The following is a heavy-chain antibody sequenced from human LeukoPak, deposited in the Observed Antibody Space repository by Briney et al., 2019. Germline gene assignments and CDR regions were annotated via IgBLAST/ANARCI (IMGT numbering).Heavy chain of an antibody. CDR3: ARGATVTTYPAYYYYYYMDV. J-gene: IGHJ6*03. CDR1: GGTFSSYA. V-gene: IGHV1-69*04. D-gene: IGHD4-11*01. Sequence: SVKVSCKASGGTFSSYAISWVRQAPGQGLEWMGRIIPILGIANYAQKFQGRVTITADKSTSTAYMELSSLRSEDTAVYYCARGATVTTYPAYYYYYYMDVWGKGTTVTVSS. CDR2: IIPILGIA.